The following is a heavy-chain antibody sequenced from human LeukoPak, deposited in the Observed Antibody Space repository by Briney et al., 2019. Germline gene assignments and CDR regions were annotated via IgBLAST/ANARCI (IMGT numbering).Heavy chain of an antibody. CDR2: ISYDGSNK. V-gene: IGHV3-30*01. CDR1: GFTFSSYA. J-gene: IGHJ4*02. D-gene: IGHD5-24*01. Sequence: PGGSLRLSCAASGFTFSSYAMHWVRQAPGKGLEWVAVISYDGSNKYYADSVKGRFTISRDNSKNTLYLQMNSLRAEDTAVYYCARDGGRWLPHGFDYWGQGTLVTVSS. CDR3: ARDGGRWLPHGFDY.